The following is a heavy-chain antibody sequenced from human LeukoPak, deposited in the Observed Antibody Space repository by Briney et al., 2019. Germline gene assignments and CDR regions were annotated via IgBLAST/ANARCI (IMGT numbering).Heavy chain of an antibody. J-gene: IGHJ3*02. Sequence: SETLSLTCTVSGGSISSYYWSWIRQPPGKGLEWIGYIYYSGSTNYNPSLKSRGTISVETSKNQFSLKLSSVTAADTAVYYCARGSLQLEQAFDIWGQGTMVTVSS. V-gene: IGHV4-59*01. CDR1: GGSISSYY. CDR2: IYYSGST. CDR3: ARGSLQLEQAFDI. D-gene: IGHD1-1*01.